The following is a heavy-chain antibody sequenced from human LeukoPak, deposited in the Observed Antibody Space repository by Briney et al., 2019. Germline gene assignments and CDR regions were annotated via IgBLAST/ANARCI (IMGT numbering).Heavy chain of an antibody. J-gene: IGHJ5*02. CDR2: IYSGGSP. Sequence: GGSLRLSCSASGFTVNTNYMSWVRQAPGKGLEWVSLIYSGGSPYYADSMKGRFTISRDNSKNTLYLQMNSLRAEDTAVYYCASRGGFGDQMRFDPWGQGTLVTVSS. CDR3: ASRGGFGDQMRFDP. CDR1: GFTVNTNY. D-gene: IGHD3-10*01. V-gene: IGHV3-66*01.